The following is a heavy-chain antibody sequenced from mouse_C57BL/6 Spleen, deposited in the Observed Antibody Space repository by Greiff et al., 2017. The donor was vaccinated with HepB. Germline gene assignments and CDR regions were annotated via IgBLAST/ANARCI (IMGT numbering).Heavy chain of an antibody. Sequence: EVQRVESGGGLVKPGGSLKLSCAASGFTFSDYGMHWVRQAPEKGLEWVAYISSGSSTIYYADTVKGRFTISRDNAKNTLFLQMTSLRSEDTAMYYCARGNDYDDGAFAYWGQGTLVTVSA. D-gene: IGHD2-4*01. CDR2: ISSGSSTI. V-gene: IGHV5-17*01. CDR1: GFTFSDYG. CDR3: ARGNDYDDGAFAY. J-gene: IGHJ3*01.